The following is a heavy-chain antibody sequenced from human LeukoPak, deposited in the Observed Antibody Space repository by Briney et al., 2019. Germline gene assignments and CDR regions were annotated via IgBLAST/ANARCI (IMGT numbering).Heavy chain of an antibody. Sequence: PGGSLRLSCAASGFTFSSYSMNWVRQAPGKGLEWVSSISSSSSYIYYADSVKGRFTISRDNAKNSLYLQMNSLRAEDTAVYYCARDLRGLYSYALAFDYWGQGTLVTVSS. V-gene: IGHV3-21*01. J-gene: IGHJ4*02. CDR1: GFTFSSYS. D-gene: IGHD5-18*01. CDR2: ISSSSSYI. CDR3: ARDLRGLYSYALAFDY.